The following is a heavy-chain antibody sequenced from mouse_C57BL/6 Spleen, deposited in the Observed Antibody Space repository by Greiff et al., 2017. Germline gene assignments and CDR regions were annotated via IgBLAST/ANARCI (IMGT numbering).Heavy chain of an antibody. CDR1: GYTFTSYW. V-gene: IGHV1-50*01. CDR2: IDPSASYT. CDR3: SRGSSYEDY. D-gene: IGHD1-1*01. J-gene: IGHJ2*01. Sequence: QVQLQQPGAELVKPGASVKLSCKASGYTFTSYWMQWVKQRPGQGLEWIGEIDPSASYTNYNQKFKGKATLTVDTSSSTAYMQLSSLTSEDSAVYYGSRGSSYEDYWGQGTTLTVSS.